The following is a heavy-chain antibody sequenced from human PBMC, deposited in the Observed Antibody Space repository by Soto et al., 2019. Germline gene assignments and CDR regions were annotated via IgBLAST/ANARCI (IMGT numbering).Heavy chain of an antibody. CDR2: ISYDGSNQ. D-gene: IGHD3-22*01. V-gene: IGHV3-30*03. CDR3: AFDFFYHDSRGYYVFYF. Sequence: GGSLRLSCAVSGSTFSNYGMHWVRQAPGKGLEWVAHISYDGSNQHSIDSVKGRFTISRDNSENTLYLQMNSLRTEDTSVYFCAFDFFYHDSRGYYVFYFCGQGSLVTVSS. CDR1: GSTFSNYG. J-gene: IGHJ4*02.